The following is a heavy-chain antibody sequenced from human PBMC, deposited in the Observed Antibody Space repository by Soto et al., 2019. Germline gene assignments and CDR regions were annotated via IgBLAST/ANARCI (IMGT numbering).Heavy chain of an antibody. Sequence: ASVQVSCNTSGYIFTDNTISWVRQPPGQGLEWMAWMSPYNANINYAQRFRGRLTVTTDRSTTTASMELRGLRSDDTALYYCARGADPYFTVTFGIWGQGTLVTVSS. CDR2: MSPYNANI. V-gene: IGHV1-18*01. D-gene: IGHD4-17*01. CDR3: ARGADPYFTVTFGI. J-gene: IGHJ4*02. CDR1: GYIFTDNT.